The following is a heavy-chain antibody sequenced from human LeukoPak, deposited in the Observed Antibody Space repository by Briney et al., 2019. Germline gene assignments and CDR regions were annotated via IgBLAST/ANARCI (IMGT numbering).Heavy chain of an antibody. D-gene: IGHD2-21*01. J-gene: IGHJ4*02. CDR1: GFSFSNYW. Sequence: GGSLRLSCAASGFSFSNYWMHWVRQAPGKGLVWVSRINSDGTNIRYADSVRGRFTISRDNSKNTLYLQMNSLRAEDAAVYFCAKAPVTSCRGAYCYPFDSWGQGTLVTVSS. CDR2: INSDGTNI. CDR3: AKAPVTSCRGAYCYPFDS. V-gene: IGHV3-74*01.